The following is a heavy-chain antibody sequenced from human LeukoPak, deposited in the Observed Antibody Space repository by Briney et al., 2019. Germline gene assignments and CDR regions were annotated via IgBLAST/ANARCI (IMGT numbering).Heavy chain of an antibody. CDR1: TFTFSNYL. CDR2: ISGSGTFI. Sequence: PGGSLTLSCATSTFTFSNYLMNWVRQVPGRGLEWVSSISGSGTFIKYADSVQGRFTISRDNAKKSLYLQMSRLRAEDTAVYYCARAPFRDYFGSGIYFDYWSQGTLVTVSS. V-gene: IGHV3-21*01. CDR3: ARAPFRDYFGSGIYFDY. D-gene: IGHD3-10*01. J-gene: IGHJ4*02.